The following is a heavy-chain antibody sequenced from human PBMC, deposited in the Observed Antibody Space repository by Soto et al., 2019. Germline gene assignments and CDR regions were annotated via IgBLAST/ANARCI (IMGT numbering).Heavy chain of an antibody. CDR3: AKDQAYSGNYPFDS. V-gene: IGHV3-23*01. Sequence: PGGSLRLSCVASGFTFNRYAMGWVRQAPGKGLEWVSSISGSGGSTDYAASVKGRFTISRDSYKSTVYLQMNSLTVEDTAVYHCAKDQAYSGNYPFDSWGQGTLVTVSS. D-gene: IGHD1-26*01. CDR1: GFTFNRYA. CDR2: ISGSGGST. J-gene: IGHJ4*02.